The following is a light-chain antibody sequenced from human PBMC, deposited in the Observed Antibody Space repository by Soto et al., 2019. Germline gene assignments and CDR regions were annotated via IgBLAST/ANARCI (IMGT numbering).Light chain of an antibody. V-gene: IGKV1-5*03. CDR2: KAS. J-gene: IGKJ2*01. CDR1: QSISSW. CDR3: QQYNSYSQYT. Sequence: DIQMTQSPSTLSASVRDRVTITCRASQSISSWLAWYQQKPGKAPKLLIYKASSLESGVPSRFSGSGSGTEFTLTISSLQPDDFATYYCQQYNSYSQYTFGQGTKVDIK.